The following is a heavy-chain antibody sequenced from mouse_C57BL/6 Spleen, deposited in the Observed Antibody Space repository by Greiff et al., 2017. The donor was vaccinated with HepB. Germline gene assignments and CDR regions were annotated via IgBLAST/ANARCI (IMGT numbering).Heavy chain of an antibody. V-gene: IGHV1-26*01. Sequence: EVQLQQSGPELVKPGASVKISCKASGYTFTDYYMNWVKQSHGKSLEWIGDINPNNGGTSYNQKFKGKATLTVDKSSSTAYMELRSLTSEDSAVYYFARSWNGNYPYFDYWGQGTTLTVSS. J-gene: IGHJ2*01. D-gene: IGHD2-1*01. CDR3: ARSWNGNYPYFDY. CDR2: INPNNGGT. CDR1: GYTFTDYY.